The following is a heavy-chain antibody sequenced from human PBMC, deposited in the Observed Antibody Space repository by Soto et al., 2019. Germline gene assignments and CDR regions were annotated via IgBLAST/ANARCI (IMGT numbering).Heavy chain of an antibody. CDR3: ARDRGPSSGYYPYWFDP. Sequence: QVQLVQSGAEVKKPGSSVKVSCKASGGTFSSYAISWVRQAPGQGLEWMGEIIPIFGTANYAQKFQGRVTITAXXSXSXXDMGMSSLRSEDTAVYYCARDRGPSSGYYPYWFDPWGQGTLVTVSS. V-gene: IGHV1-69*12. CDR1: GGTFSSYA. J-gene: IGHJ5*02. CDR2: IIPIFGTA. D-gene: IGHD3-22*01.